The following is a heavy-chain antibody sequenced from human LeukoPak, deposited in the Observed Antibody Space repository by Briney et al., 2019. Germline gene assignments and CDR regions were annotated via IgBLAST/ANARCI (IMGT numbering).Heavy chain of an antibody. D-gene: IGHD2-2*01. Sequence: GGSLRLSCAASGFTFSSYGMHWVRQAPGKGLEWVAFIRYDGSNKYYADSVKGRFTISRDNSKNTLYLQMNSLRAEDTAVYYCAKAFAQYCSSTSCWGQGTLVTVSS. CDR3: AKAFAQYCSSTSC. V-gene: IGHV3-30*02. CDR2: IRYDGSNK. J-gene: IGHJ4*02. CDR1: GFTFSSYG.